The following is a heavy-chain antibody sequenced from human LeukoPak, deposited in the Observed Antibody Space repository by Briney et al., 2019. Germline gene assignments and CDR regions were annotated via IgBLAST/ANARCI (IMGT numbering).Heavy chain of an antibody. CDR3: AKDMGYCSSATCYGLDY. D-gene: IGHD2-2*01. V-gene: IGHV3-23*01. CDR1: GFTFSSYE. CDR2: VSGGGGTT. J-gene: IGHJ4*02. Sequence: GGSLRLSCAASGFTFSSYEMNWVRQAPGKGLEWVSTVSGGGGTTYYADSVKGRFTISRDNSKNTLFLQMNSLRAEDTAIYYCAKDMGYCSSATCYGLDYWGQGTLVTVSS.